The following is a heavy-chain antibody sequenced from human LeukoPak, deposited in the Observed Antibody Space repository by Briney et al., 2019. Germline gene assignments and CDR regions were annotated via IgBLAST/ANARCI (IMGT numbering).Heavy chain of an antibody. CDR2: IYYSGST. V-gene: IGHV4-59*12. D-gene: IGHD6-6*01. CDR1: GGSISSYY. Sequence: PSETLSLTCTVSGGSISSYYWSWIRQPPGKGLEWIGYIYYSGSTNYNPSLKSRVTISVDTSKNQFSLKLSSVTAADTAVYYCARGRGIAARPRYFDYWGQGTLVTVSS. J-gene: IGHJ4*02. CDR3: ARGRGIAARPRYFDY.